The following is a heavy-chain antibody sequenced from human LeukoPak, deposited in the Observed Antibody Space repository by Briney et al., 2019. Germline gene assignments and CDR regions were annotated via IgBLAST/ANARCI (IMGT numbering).Heavy chain of an antibody. V-gene: IGHV4-59*11. Sequence: KSSETLSLTCTVSAGFINSHSWSWIRQPPGKRLEWIGDVHFTGRTSYDPSLKSRTTILLDKSKNQFSLKLGSVTTADTAVYYCARWGVPSFDFWGQGILVTVSS. CDR3: ARWGVPSFDF. CDR2: VHFTGRT. CDR1: AGFINSHS. J-gene: IGHJ4*02. D-gene: IGHD3-16*01.